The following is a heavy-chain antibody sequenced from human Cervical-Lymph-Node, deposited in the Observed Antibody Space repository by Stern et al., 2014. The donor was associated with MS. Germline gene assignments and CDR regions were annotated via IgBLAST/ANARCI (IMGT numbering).Heavy chain of an antibody. V-gene: IGHV3-72*01. CDR1: GFTFSDHF. CDR3: ARDNKVFGIDV. J-gene: IGHJ6*02. CDR2: IRNKASHYST. Sequence: EVQLVESGGGLVQPGGSLRLSCVGSGFTFSDHFIDWVCQAPGKGLEWVGRIRNKASHYSTEYAASVKGRFTFSRDDSENSLFVQMNSLRIEDTAIYYCARDNKVFGIDVLGQGTSVTVSS. D-gene: IGHD2/OR15-2a*01.